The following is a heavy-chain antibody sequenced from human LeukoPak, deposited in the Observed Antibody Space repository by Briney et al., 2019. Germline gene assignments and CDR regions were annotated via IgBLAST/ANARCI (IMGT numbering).Heavy chain of an antibody. D-gene: IGHD3-10*01. J-gene: IGHJ4*02. V-gene: IGHV1-69*13. CDR1: GGTFSSYA. Sequence: ASVKVSCKASGGTFSSYAISWVRQAPGQGLEWMGGIIPIFGTANYAQKFQGRVTITADESTSTAYMELSSLRSEDTAVYYCARGLGTWYYYGSGSWVDFDYWGQGTLVTVSS. CDR3: ARGLGTWYYYGSGSWVDFDY. CDR2: IIPIFGTA.